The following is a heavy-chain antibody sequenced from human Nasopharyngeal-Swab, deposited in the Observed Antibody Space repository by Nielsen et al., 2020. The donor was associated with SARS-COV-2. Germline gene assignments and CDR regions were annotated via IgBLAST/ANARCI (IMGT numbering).Heavy chain of an antibody. D-gene: IGHD1-14*01. CDR1: GDRVSSNSAA. Sequence: SQTLSLTCAISGDRVSSNSAAWSWIRQSPSRGLEWLGRTYYRSQRYFNYAASVKGRLTINPDTSNNQFSLQLSSVTPEDTAVYYCARIAQAAEPHWVQGTLVTVSS. V-gene: IGHV6-1*01. CDR3: ARIAQAAEPH. J-gene: IGHJ4*02. CDR2: TYYRSQRYF.